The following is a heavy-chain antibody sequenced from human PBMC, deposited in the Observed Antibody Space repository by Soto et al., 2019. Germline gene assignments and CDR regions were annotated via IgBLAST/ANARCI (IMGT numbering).Heavy chain of an antibody. CDR2: ISGSGGST. CDR1: GFTFSSYA. CDR3: AKVGGSGCAEYFQH. V-gene: IGHV3-23*01. Sequence: GGSLRLSCAASGFTFSSYAMSWVRQAPGKGLEWVSAISGSGGSTYYADSVKGRFTISRDNSKNTLYLQMNSLRAEDTSVYYCAKVGGSGCAEYFQHWGQGTLVTVSS. D-gene: IGHD6-19*01. J-gene: IGHJ1*01.